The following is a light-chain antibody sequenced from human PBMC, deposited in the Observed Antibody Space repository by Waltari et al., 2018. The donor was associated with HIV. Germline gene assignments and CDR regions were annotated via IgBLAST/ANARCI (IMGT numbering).Light chain of an antibody. CDR2: GKN. V-gene: IGLV1-44*01. CDR3: ASWDDSLNGPV. J-gene: IGLJ2*01. CDR1: TSNIGRTP. Sequence: QSVLTQPPSASGTPEQRVTISCSGSTSNIGRTPVSWFHQFPGTAPKVLIYGKNQRPSGVPDRFSGSKSGTSASLAISGLQSEDEADYYCASWDDSLNGPVFGGGTKLTVV.